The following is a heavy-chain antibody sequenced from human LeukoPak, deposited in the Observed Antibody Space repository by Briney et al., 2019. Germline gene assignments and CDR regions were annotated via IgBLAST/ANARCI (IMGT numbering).Heavy chain of an antibody. CDR3: AKKMSITAASQVDY. V-gene: IGHV3-53*01. Sequence: QSGGSLRLSCAASGFTVSSNYMSWVRQAPGKGLEWVSVIYSGGSTYYADSVKGRFTISRDNSKNTLYLQMNSLRAEDTAVYYCAKKMSITAASQVDYWGQGTLVTVSS. J-gene: IGHJ4*02. CDR2: IYSGGST. CDR1: GFTVSSNY. D-gene: IGHD1-20*01.